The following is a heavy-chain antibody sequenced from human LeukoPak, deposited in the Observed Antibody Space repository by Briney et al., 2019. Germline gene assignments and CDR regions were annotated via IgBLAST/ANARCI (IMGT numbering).Heavy chain of an antibody. V-gene: IGHV1-69*13. D-gene: IGHD1-26*01. CDR1: GGTFSSYA. CDR2: IIPIFGTA. J-gene: IGHJ5*02. Sequence: GASVKVSCKASGGTFSSYAISWVRQAPGQGLEWMGGIIPIFGTANYAQKFQGRVTITADESTSTAYMELSSLRSEDTAVYYCARDCLERATDEGNWFDPWGQGTLVTVSS. CDR3: ARDCLERATDEGNWFDP.